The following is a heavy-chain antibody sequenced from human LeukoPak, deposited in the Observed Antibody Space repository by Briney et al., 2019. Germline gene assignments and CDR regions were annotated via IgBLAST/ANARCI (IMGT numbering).Heavy chain of an antibody. CDR2: INPNSGGT. D-gene: IGHD5-18*01. J-gene: IGHJ4*02. V-gene: IGHV1-2*02. Sequence: ASVKVSCKASGYTFTGYYMHWVRQAPGQGLEWMGWINPNSGGTNYAQKFQGKVTMTRDTSISTAYMELSRLRSDDTAVYYCAVGDVDTAMVTGYWGQGTLVTVSS. CDR3: AVGDVDTAMVTGY. CDR1: GYTFTGYY.